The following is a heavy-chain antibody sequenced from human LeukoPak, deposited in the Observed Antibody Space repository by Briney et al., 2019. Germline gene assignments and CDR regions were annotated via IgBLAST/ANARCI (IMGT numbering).Heavy chain of an antibody. D-gene: IGHD3-10*01. J-gene: IGHJ4*02. CDR3: ARDLSSPLLWFGESHPLFDY. Sequence: GASVKVSCKASGYTFTGYYMHWVRQAPGQGLEWMGWINPNSGGTNYAQKFQGRVTMTRDASISTAYMELSRLRSDDTAVYYCARDLSSPLLWFGESHPLFDYWGQGTLVTVSS. CDR1: GYTFTGYY. CDR2: INPNSGGT. V-gene: IGHV1-2*02.